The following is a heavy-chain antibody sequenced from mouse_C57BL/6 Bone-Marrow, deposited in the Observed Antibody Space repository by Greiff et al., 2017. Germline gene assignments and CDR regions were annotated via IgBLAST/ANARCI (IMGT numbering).Heavy chain of an antibody. V-gene: IGHV1-78*01. CDR3: ARRYDYGGAWFAY. D-gene: IGHD2-4*01. J-gene: IGHJ3*01. Sequence: VKLQESDAELVKPGASVKISCKVSGYTFTDHTIHWMKQRPEQGLEWIGYIYPRDGSTKYNEKFKGKATLTADKSSSTAYMQLNSLTSEDSAVYFCARRYDYGGAWFAYWGQGTLVTVSA. CDR1: GYTFTDHT. CDR2: IYPRDGST.